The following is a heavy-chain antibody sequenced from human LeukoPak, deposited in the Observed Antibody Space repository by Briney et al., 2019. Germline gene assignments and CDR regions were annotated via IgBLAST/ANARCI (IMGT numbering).Heavy chain of an antibody. CDR1: GGSISSYY. J-gene: IGHJ5*02. CDR3: ARDLWGYYDSSGYSIGTA. V-gene: IGHV4-59*06. CDR2: IYYSGST. Sequence: PSETLSLTCTVSGGSISSYYWSWIRQPPGKGLEWIGYIYYSGSTYYNPSLKSRVTISVDTSKNQFSLKLSSVTAADTAVYYCARDLWGYYDSSGYSIGTAWGQGTLVTVSS. D-gene: IGHD3-22*01.